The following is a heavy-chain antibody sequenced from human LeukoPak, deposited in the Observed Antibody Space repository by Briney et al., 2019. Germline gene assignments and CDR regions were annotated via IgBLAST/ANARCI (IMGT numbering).Heavy chain of an antibody. V-gene: IGHV3-23*01. CDR2: ISGSGGST. CDR3: AKEDLMVAIDHFDY. D-gene: IGHD5-12*01. J-gene: IGHJ4*02. Sequence: GGSLRLSCAASGFSFSTYSMTWVRQAPGKGLEWVSAISGSGGSTYYADSVKGRFTISRDNSKNTLYLQMNSLRAEDTAVYYCAKEDLMVAIDHFDYWGQGTLVTVSS. CDR1: GFSFSTYS.